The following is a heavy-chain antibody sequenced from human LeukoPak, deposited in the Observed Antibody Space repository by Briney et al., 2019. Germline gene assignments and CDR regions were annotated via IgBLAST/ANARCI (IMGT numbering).Heavy chain of an antibody. D-gene: IGHD2/OR15-2a*01. CDR1: GFTFSSFA. J-gene: IGHJ4*02. CDR3: VKDLRSDFMGVLSRYLSY. CDR2: ISRNGSST. Sequence: GGSLRLSCSASGFTFSSFAMHWVRQAPGKGLEYVAAISRNGSSTYYADSVKGRFTISRDNSKNTLYLQMSSLRAEDTAVYLCVKDLRSDFMGVLSRYLSYWGQGTLVTVSS. V-gene: IGHV3-64D*06.